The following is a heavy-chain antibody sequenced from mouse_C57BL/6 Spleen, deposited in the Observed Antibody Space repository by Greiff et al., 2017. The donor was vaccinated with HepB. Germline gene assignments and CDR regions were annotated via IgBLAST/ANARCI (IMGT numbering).Heavy chain of an antibody. CDR3: ARQDYGSSPYAMDY. CDR2: ISSGSSTI. D-gene: IGHD1-1*01. J-gene: IGHJ4*01. CDR1: GFTFSDYG. Sequence: EVQVVESGGGLVKPGGSLKLSCAASGFTFSDYGMHWVRQAPEKGLEWVAYISSGSSTIYYADTVKGRFTISRDNAKNTLFLQMTSLRSEDTAMYYCARQDYGSSPYAMDYWGQGTSVTVSS. V-gene: IGHV5-17*01.